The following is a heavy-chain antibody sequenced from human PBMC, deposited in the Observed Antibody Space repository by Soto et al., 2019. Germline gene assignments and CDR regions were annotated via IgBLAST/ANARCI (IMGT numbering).Heavy chain of an antibody. J-gene: IGHJ3*02. Sequence: SETLSLTCLVSGGSVGTGAYYWTWIRQPPGKGLEWIGYTLYSGSPNYNPSLQSLQSRVTISVDTSRNQFSLRLTSVTAADTALYYCARHDYYHRTFDIWGQGTLVTVSS. CDR2: TLYSGSP. V-gene: IGHV4-61*08. D-gene: IGHD3-9*01. CDR3: ARHDYYHRTFDI. CDR1: GGSVGTGAYY.